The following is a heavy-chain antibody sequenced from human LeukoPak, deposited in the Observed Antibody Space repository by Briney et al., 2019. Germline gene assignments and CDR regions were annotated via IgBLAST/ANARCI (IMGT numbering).Heavy chain of an antibody. CDR3: ARGMVATWDY. J-gene: IGHJ4*02. CDR1: GGTFSSYA. Sequence: ASVKVSCKASGGTFSSYAISWVRQAPGQGLEWMGWMNPNSGNAGYAQKFQGRVTMTRNTSISTAYMELSSLRSEDTAVYYCARGMVATWDYWGQGTLVTVSS. V-gene: IGHV1-8*02. CDR2: MNPNSGNA. D-gene: IGHD5-12*01.